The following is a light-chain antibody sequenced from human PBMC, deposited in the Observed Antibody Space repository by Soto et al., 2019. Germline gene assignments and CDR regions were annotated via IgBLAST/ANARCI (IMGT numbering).Light chain of an antibody. Sequence: ILLSQSPDTLSLSPGERATLTCGASQSVTNYIAWYQQKPGQAPRPIIYGASTRATGIPDRFSGSGSGTDFTLTISRLEPEDFAVYYCQQYGSSPFTFGPRSKVDI. CDR1: QSVTNY. CDR3: QQYGSSPFT. J-gene: IGKJ3*01. CDR2: GAS. V-gene: IGKV3-20*01.